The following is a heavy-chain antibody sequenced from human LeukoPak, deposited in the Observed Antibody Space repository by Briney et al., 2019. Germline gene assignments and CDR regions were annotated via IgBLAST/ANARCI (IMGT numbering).Heavy chain of an antibody. CDR3: ASGYCSSTSCFAILDY. D-gene: IGHD2-2*03. CDR1: GDTFNSNG. V-gene: IGHV1-18*01. J-gene: IGHJ4*02. CDR2: ISAYNGNT. Sequence: ASVKVSCKASGDTFNSNGISWVRQAPGQGLEWMGRISAYNGNTNYAQKFQGRVTMTRDTSISTAYMELSRLRSDDTAVYYCASGYCSSTSCFAILDYWGQGTLVTVSS.